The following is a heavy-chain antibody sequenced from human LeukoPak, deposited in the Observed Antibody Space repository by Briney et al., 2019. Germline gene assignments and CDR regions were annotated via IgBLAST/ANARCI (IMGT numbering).Heavy chain of an antibody. V-gene: IGHV4-59*01. CDR3: ATDGNFDL. CDR1: GVSISTYS. J-gene: IGHJ2*01. Sequence: PSETLSLTCTVSGVSISTYSWSWIRQPPGKGLEWIGYISYSGSTSYNPSLRSRVTISVDTSKNQFSLKLSSVTAADTAVYYCATDGNFDLWGRGTLITVSS. D-gene: IGHD1-26*01. CDR2: ISYSGST.